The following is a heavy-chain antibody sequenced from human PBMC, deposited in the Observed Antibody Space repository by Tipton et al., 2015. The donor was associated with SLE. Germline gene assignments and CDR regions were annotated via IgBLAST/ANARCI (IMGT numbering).Heavy chain of an antibody. J-gene: IGHJ4*02. D-gene: IGHD6-13*01. CDR3: ARAIAAADWGFDY. Sequence: TLSLTCAVYGGSFSGYYWSWIRQPPGKGLEWIGYIYYSGSTNYNPSLKSRVTISVDTSKNQFSLKLSSVTAADTAVYYCARAIAAADWGFDYWGQGTLVTVSS. CDR1: GGSFSGYY. CDR2: IYYSGST. V-gene: IGHV4-59*01.